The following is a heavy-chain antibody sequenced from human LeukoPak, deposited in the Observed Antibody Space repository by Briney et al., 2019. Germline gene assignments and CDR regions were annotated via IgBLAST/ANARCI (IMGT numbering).Heavy chain of an antibody. D-gene: IGHD3-10*01. Sequence: PGGSLRLSCAASGFTFSSYAMSWVRQAPGKGLEWVSGIIGSGGITYYAEPVKGRFTISRDNSKNTLYLQMNSLRAEDTAVYYCAKGLMVRGPSWFDPWGQGTLVTVSS. V-gene: IGHV3-23*01. CDR2: IIGSGGIT. J-gene: IGHJ5*02. CDR3: AKGLMVRGPSWFDP. CDR1: GFTFSSYA.